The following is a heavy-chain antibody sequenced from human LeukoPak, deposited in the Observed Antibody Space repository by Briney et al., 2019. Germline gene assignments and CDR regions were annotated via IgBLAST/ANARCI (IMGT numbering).Heavy chain of an antibody. J-gene: IGHJ4*02. Sequence: SETLSLTCAVYGGSFSGYYWNWVRQPPGKGLERIGEIHPSGSTTYNPSLQSRVTLSVDTSQNQFSLKVSSVTAADTAVYYCARGVDEAKVGYWGQGTLVTVSS. CDR2: IHPSGST. V-gene: IGHV4-34*01. CDR3: ARGVDEAKVGY. CDR1: GGSFSGYY.